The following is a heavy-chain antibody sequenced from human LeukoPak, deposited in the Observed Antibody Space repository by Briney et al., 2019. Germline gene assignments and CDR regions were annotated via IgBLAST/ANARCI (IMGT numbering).Heavy chain of an antibody. D-gene: IGHD3-16*01. J-gene: IGHJ5*02. CDR1: GFTVSSNY. V-gene: IGHV3-53*01. CDR3: ARALSGHVSRWFDP. CDR2: IYSGVST. Sequence: PGGSLRLSCAASGFTVSSNYMNWVRQAPGKGLEWVSGIYSGVSTYYADSVKGRFTISRDNSKNTLYLQMNSLRAEDTAVYYCARALSGHVSRWFDPWGQGTLVTVSS.